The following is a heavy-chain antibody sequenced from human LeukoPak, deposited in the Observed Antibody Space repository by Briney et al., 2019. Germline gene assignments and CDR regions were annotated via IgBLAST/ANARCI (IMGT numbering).Heavy chain of an antibody. CDR2: INPSGGST. Sequence: ASVKVSCKASGYTFTSYYMHWVRQAPGQGLEWMGIINPSGGSTSYAQNFQGRVTITADTSTSTAYMELSSLTSDDTAVYYCARGSRTGWYYFDYWGQGTLVTVSS. V-gene: IGHV1-46*01. CDR3: ARGSRTGWYYFDY. CDR1: GYTFTSYY. D-gene: IGHD6-19*01. J-gene: IGHJ4*02.